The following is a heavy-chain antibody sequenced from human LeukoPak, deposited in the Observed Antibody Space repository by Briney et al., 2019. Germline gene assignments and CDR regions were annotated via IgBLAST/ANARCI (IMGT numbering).Heavy chain of an antibody. D-gene: IGHD4-23*01. V-gene: IGHV4-59*02. J-gene: IGHJ2*01. Sequence: SETLSLTCTVSGGSVNSYYWSWVRQPPGKGLEWIGCIYYTGDTTYNPSLKSRVTISVDTSRNQFSLTLTSVTAADTAVYYCDRNFHGGIYWYFNLWGRGTLVTVSS. CDR3: DRNFHGGIYWYFNL. CDR2: IYYTGDT. CDR1: GGSVNSYY.